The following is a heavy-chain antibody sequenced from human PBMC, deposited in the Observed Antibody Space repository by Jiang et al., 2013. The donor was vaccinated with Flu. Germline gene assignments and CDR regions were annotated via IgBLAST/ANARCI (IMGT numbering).Heavy chain of an antibody. Sequence: SIYYSGSTYYNPSLKSRVTISVDTSKNQXSLKLSSVTAADTAVYYCARQRADLREYCSGGSCYQSAHFDYWGQGTLVTVSS. V-gene: IGHV4-39*01. J-gene: IGHJ4*02. CDR3: ARQRADLREYCSGGSCYQSAHFDY. CDR2: IYYSGST. D-gene: IGHD2-15*01.